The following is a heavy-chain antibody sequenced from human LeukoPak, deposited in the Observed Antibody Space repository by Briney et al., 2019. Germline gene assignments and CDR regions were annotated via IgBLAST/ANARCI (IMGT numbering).Heavy chain of an antibody. J-gene: IGHJ4*02. CDR1: GDSVSSNIAA. Sequence: SQTLSLTCAISGDSVSSNIAAWNWIRQSPSRGLEWLGRTYYRSKWFHDYAVSVESRIIISPDTSENQFSLQLSTVTPDDTAVYYCARDSWSSSGFGGIDYWGQGTLVTVSS. CDR2: TYYRSKWFH. D-gene: IGHD6-19*01. CDR3: ARDSWSSSGFGGIDY. V-gene: IGHV6-1*01.